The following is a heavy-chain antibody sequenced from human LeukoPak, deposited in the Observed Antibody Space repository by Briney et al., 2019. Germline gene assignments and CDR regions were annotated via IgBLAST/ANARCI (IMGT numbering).Heavy chain of an antibody. CDR1: GGSFSGYY. D-gene: IGHD6-19*01. CDR3: ARGGGIAVAGD. CDR2: INHSGST. Sequence: SETLSLTCAVYGGSFSGYYWSWIRQPPGKGLEWIGEINHSGSTNYNPSLKSRVTISVDTSRTQFSLKLTSVTAADTAVYYCARGGGIAVAGDWGQGTLVTVSS. J-gene: IGHJ4*02. V-gene: IGHV4-34*01.